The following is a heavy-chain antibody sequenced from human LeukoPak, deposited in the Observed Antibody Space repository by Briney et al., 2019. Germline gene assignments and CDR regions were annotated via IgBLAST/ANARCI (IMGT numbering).Heavy chain of an antibody. J-gene: IGHJ3*02. D-gene: IGHD2-21*02. CDR2: ISWNSGGI. V-gene: IGHV3-9*01. CDR1: GFTVSSNY. CDR3: AKSGWVGYCGGDCYREMLWDI. Sequence: PGGSLRLSCAASGFTVSSNYMSWVRQAPGKGLEWVSGISWNSGGIGYADSVKGRFTISRDNAKNSLYLQMNSLRAEDTALYYCAKSGWVGYCGGDCYREMLWDIWGQGTMVTVSS.